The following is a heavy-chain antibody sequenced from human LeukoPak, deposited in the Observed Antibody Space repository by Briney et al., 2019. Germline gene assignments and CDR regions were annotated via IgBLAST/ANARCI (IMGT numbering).Heavy chain of an antibody. CDR3: AKGMRQFDY. CDR2: INSDGSST. V-gene: IGHV3-74*01. Sequence: PGGSLRLSCAASGFTFSSYWMHWVRQAPGKGLVWVSRINSDGSSTSYADSVKGRLTISRDNSKNTLYLQMNSLRAEDTAVYYCAKGMRQFDYWGQGTLVTVSS. J-gene: IGHJ4*02. CDR1: GFTFSSYW.